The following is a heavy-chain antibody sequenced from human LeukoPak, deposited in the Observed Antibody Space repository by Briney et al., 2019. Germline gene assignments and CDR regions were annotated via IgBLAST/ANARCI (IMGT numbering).Heavy chain of an antibody. CDR3: VGRHTALVTYYFDY. Sequence: GGSLRLSCAASGFTFDDYGMSWVRQAPGKGLEWVSGINWNGGSTGYADSVKGRFTISRDNAKNSLYLQMNSLRAEDTPFYYWVGRHTALVTYYFDYWGQGALVTVSS. CDR2: INWNGGST. CDR1: GFTFDDYG. V-gene: IGHV3-20*04. D-gene: IGHD5-18*01. J-gene: IGHJ4*02.